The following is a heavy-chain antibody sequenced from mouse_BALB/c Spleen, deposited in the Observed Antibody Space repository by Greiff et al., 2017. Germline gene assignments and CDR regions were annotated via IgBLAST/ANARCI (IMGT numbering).Heavy chain of an antibody. J-gene: IGHJ2*01. Sequence: VKLMESGAELAKPGASVKMSCKASGYTFTSYWMHWVKQRPGQGLEWIGYINPSTGYTEYNQKFKDKATLTADKSSSTAYMQLSSLTSEDSAVYYCARGGRGNPWFAYWGQGTTLTVSS. CDR3: ARGGRGNPWFAY. CDR2: INPSTGYT. D-gene: IGHD2-1*01. V-gene: IGHV1-7*01. CDR1: GYTFTSYW.